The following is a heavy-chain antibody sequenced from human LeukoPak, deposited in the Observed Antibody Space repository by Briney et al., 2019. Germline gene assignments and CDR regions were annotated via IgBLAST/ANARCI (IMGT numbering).Heavy chain of an antibody. J-gene: IGHJ4*02. CDR2: IWYDGSNK. D-gene: IGHD2-15*01. CDR1: GFTFSSYG. V-gene: IGHV3-33*01. CDR3: ARDSADIEVVVAADFFDY. Sequence: GGSLRLSCAASGFTFSSYGMHWVRQAPGKGLEWVAVIWYDGSNKYYADSVKGRFTISRDNSKNTLYLQMNSLRAEDTAVYYCARDSADIEVVVAADFFDYWGQGTLVTVSS.